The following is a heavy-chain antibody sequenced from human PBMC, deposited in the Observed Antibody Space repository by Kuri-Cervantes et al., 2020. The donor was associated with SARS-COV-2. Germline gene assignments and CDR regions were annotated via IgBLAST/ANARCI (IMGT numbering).Heavy chain of an antibody. D-gene: IGHD3-9*01. CDR2: IYYSGSA. V-gene: IGHV4-59*11. Sequence: SETLSLTCTVSGGSISRHYWSWIRQPPGKGLEWIGNIYYSGSADYNPSLKGRVTLSVDTSRNEFSLYVRSVNAADTAVYYCAREGGEEGSDYDILTGYLGAAYYYYYMDVWGKGTTVTVSS. J-gene: IGHJ6*03. CDR1: GGSISRHY. CDR3: AREGGEEGSDYDILTGYLGAAYYYYYMDV.